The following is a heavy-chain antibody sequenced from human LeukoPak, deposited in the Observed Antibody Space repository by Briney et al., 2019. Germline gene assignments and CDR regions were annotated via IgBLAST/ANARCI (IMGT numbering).Heavy chain of an antibody. V-gene: IGHV4-39*07. CDR3: ARDTRFLEWLSYYYYYMDV. CDR1: GGSISSSSYY. D-gene: IGHD3-3*01. J-gene: IGHJ6*03. Sequence: PSETLSLTCTVSGGSISSSSYYWGWLRQHPGKGLEWFGRSYYSGSTYYNPSLKSRVTITVDTSKNQFSLKLSSVTAAEKAVYYCARDTRFLEWLSYYYYYMDVWGKGNTVTVSS. CDR2: SYYSGST.